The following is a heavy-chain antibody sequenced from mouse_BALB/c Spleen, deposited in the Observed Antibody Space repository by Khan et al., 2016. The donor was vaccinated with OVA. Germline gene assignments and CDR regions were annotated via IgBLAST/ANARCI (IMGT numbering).Heavy chain of an antibody. V-gene: IGHV1-9*01. D-gene: IGHD4-1*01. CDR1: GYTFSTYW. J-gene: IGHJ2*01. CDR2: ILPGSDNT. Sequence: QVQLQQPGAELMKPGASVKISCKASGYTFSTYWIEWVKQRPGHGLEWIGEILPGSDNTNYNEKFKGKATFTADTSSNTASIQLSSLTSEDSAVYYCARGTGDFDYWGQGTTLTVSS. CDR3: ARGTGDFDY.